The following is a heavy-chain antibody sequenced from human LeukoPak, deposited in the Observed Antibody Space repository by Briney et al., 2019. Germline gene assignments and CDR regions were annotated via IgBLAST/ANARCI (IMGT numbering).Heavy chain of an antibody. D-gene: IGHD1/OR15-1a*01. J-gene: IGHJ6*03. CDR3: ARAPIQQDFHCYMDV. V-gene: IGHV4-38-2*02. CDR2: IYHSGST. CDR1: GYVISYAYY. Sequence: SETLSLTCSVSGYVISYAYYWGWVRQPPGKGLEWIGYIYHSGSTNYNPSLKSRVTISLDTSQNQVSLNLNSVTAADTAVYYCARAPIQQDFHCYMDVWGEGTTVTVAS.